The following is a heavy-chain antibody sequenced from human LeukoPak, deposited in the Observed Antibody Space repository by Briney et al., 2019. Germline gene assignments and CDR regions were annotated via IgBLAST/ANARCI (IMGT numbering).Heavy chain of an antibody. J-gene: IGHJ6*02. CDR3: ARGDPLPQHVLRYSDWPAYYYYGMDV. V-gene: IGHV1-18*01. D-gene: IGHD3-9*01. CDR1: GYTFTSYG. CDR2: ISAYNGNT. Sequence: GASVKVSCKASGYTFTSYGISWVRQAPGQGLEWMGWISAYNGNTNYAQKLQGRVTMTTDTSTSTAYMELRSPRSDDTAVYYCARGDPLPQHVLRYSDWPAYYYYGMDVWGQGTTVTVSS.